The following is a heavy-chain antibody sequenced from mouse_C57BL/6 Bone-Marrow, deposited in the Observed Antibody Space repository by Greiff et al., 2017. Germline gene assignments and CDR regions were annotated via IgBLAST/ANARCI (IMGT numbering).Heavy chain of an antibody. V-gene: IGHV1-11*01. Sequence: LQESGAELASPGASVTLSCKASGYTFTDHIMNWVKKRPGQGLEWIGRIYPVSGETNYNQKFMGKANFSVDRSSSTVYMVLNSLTSEDPAVYYCGRSTYYGNRGGAMDYWGQGTSVTVSS. J-gene: IGHJ4*01. CDR3: GRSTYYGNRGGAMDY. CDR1: GYTFTDHI. D-gene: IGHD2-10*01. CDR2: IYPVSGET.